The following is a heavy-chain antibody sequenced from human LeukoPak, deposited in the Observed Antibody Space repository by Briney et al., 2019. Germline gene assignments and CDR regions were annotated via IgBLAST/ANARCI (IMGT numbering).Heavy chain of an antibody. CDR3: ARVYQWLPRCDAFDI. CDR2: INWNGGST. J-gene: IGHJ3*02. CDR1: GFTFDDYG. Sequence: PGGSLRLSCAASGFTFDDYGMSWVRQAPGKGLEWVSGINWNGGSTGYADSVKGQFTISRDNAKNSLYLQMNSLRAEDTALYYCARVYQWLPRCDAFDIWGQGTMVTVSS. V-gene: IGHV3-20*04. D-gene: IGHD6-19*01.